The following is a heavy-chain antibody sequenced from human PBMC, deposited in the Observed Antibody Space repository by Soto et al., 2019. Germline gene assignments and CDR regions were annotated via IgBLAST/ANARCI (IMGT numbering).Heavy chain of an antibody. J-gene: IGHJ4*02. V-gene: IGHV4-30-2*01. Sequence: PSETLSLTCAVSGGSISGGGYSWNWIRQPPGKGLEYIGYIYHSGSTYYNPSLRSRVIMSLDKSKNHFSLRLSSVTAADTAVYYCARGGYSGYDSMFDYWGRGTLVTVSS. CDR1: GGSISGGGYS. CDR2: IYHSGST. D-gene: IGHD5-12*01. CDR3: ARGGYSGYDSMFDY.